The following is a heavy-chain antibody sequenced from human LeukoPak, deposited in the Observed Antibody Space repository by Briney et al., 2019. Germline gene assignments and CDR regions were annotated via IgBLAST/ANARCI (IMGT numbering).Heavy chain of an antibody. CDR2: IAYDGSNT. Sequence: GGSLRLSCAASGFTFSSYVMHWVRQAPGKGLEWVAVIAYDGSNTNYADSVKGRFTISRDNSKNTLYLQMNSLRAEDTAVYYCARDLTKSSGRGGGYWGQGTLVTVSS. J-gene: IGHJ4*02. V-gene: IGHV3-30*04. D-gene: IGHD4-23*01. CDR1: GFTFSSYV. CDR3: ARDLTKSSGRGGGY.